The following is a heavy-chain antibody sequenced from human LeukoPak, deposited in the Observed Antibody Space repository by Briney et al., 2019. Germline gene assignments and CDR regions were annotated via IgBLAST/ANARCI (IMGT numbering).Heavy chain of an antibody. CDR2: IYTSGST. J-gene: IGHJ6*02. V-gene: IGHV4-4*07. Sequence: PSETLSLTCTVSGVSISSYYWSWLRQPAGKGLEWIGRIYTSGSTNYNPSLKSRVTMSVDTSKNQFSLKLSSVTAADTAVYYCARALWFGEEYYYYGMDVWGQGTTVTVSS. D-gene: IGHD3-10*01. CDR3: ARALWFGEEYYYYGMDV. CDR1: GVSISSYY.